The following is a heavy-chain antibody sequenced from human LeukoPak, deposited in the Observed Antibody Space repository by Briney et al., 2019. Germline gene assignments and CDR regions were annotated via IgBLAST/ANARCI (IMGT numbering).Heavy chain of an antibody. Sequence: GGSLRLSCAASGFTFSGYDMNWVRQAPGKGLEWVVVISYDGSSKYYADSVKGRFTVSRDNSKNTLFLQMNSLRAEDTAVYYCAELGITMIGGVWGKGTTVTISS. J-gene: IGHJ6*04. D-gene: IGHD3-10*02. V-gene: IGHV3-30*18. CDR1: GFTFSGYD. CDR2: ISYDGSSK. CDR3: AELGITMIGGV.